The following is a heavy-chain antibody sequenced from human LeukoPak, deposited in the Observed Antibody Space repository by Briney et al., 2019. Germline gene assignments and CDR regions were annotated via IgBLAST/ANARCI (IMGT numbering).Heavy chain of an antibody. CDR3: ATPYYDTSGYHALDY. J-gene: IGHJ4*02. V-gene: IGHV1-69*05. CDR2: IIPIFGTA. CDR1: GYTFTSYD. D-gene: IGHD3-22*01. Sequence: SVKVSCKASGYTFTSYDINWVRQATGQGLEWVGGIIPIFGTANYAQKFQGRLTITTDESTSTAYMELSSLRSEDTAVYFCATPYYDTSGYHALDYWGQGTLVTVSS.